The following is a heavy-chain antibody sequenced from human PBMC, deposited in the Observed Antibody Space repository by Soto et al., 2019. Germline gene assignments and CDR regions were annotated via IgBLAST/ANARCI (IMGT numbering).Heavy chain of an antibody. CDR1: GGSISSYY. CDR3: ARDVKWAGYYYGMDV. J-gene: IGHJ6*02. V-gene: IGHV4-59*01. Sequence: QVQLQESGPGLVKPSETLSLTCTVSGGSISSYYWSWIRQPPGKGLVWIGYIYYSGSTNYNPSLTSRVTISVDTSKNQFSLKLSSVTAADTAVYYCARDVKWAGYYYGMDVWGQGTTVTVSS. CDR2: IYYSGST. D-gene: IGHD1-26*01.